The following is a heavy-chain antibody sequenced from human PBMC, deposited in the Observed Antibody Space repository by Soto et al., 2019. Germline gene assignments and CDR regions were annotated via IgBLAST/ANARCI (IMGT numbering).Heavy chain of an antibody. Sequence: PAGFMRLSCATCGVSVSNYAMSWVRQTQGKGLEWVSLISGSASATHYADSVKGRFTISRDNSKRTVYLQLNSLRAEDTAVYYCAKGMANRVFGVDTLFDFWGRGTLVTVSS. D-gene: IGHD3-3*01. J-gene: IGHJ4*02. CDR1: GVSVSNYA. CDR3: AKGMANRVFGVDTLFDF. CDR2: ISGSASAT. V-gene: IGHV3-23*01.